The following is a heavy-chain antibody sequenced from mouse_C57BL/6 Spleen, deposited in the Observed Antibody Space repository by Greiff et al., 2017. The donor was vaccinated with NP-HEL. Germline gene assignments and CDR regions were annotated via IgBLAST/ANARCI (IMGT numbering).Heavy chain of an antibody. V-gene: IGHV1-82*01. J-gene: IGHJ2*01. CDR1: GYAFSSSW. D-gene: IGHD2-1*01. Sequence: VQRVESGPELVKPGASVKISCKASGYAFSSSWMNWVKQRPGKGLEWIGRIYPGDGDTNYNGKFKGKATLTADKSSSTAYMQLSSLTSEDSAVYFCAIIYYTIDYWGQGTTLTVSS. CDR2: IYPGDGDT. CDR3: AIIYYTIDY.